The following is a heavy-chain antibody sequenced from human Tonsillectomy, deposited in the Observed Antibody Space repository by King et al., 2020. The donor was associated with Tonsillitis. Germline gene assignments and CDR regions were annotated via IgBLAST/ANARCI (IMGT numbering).Heavy chain of an antibody. CDR2: ISYDGSNK. J-gene: IGHJ6*02. V-gene: IGHV3-30*18. Sequence: VQLVESGGGVVQPGRSLRLSCAASGFTFSSYGMHWVRQAPGKGLEWVAVISYDGSNKYYADSVKGRFTIXRDNSKNTLXLQMNSLRAEDTAVYYCAKXXGXLQXXXXXYYYGMDVWGQGXTVTVSS. CDR1: GFTFSSYG. D-gene: IGHD5-24*01. CDR3: AKXXGXLQXXXXXYYYGMDV.